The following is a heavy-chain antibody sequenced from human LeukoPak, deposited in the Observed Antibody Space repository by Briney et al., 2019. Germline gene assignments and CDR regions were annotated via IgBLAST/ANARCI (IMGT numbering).Heavy chain of an antibody. CDR3: ARASLPAAY. CDR1: GYTFTGSY. J-gene: IGHJ4*02. D-gene: IGHD2-2*01. CDR2: INPNSGGT. Sequence: ASVKVSCKASGYTFTGSYIHWVRQAPGQGLEWMGWINPNSGGTDFAQKFQGRVTMTRDTSISTAYMELTRLRSDDTAVYYCARASLPAAYWGQGTLVTVSP. V-gene: IGHV1-2*02.